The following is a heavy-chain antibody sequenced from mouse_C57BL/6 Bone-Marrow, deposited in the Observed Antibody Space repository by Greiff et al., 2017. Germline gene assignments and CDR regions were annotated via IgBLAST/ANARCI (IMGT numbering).Heavy chain of an antibody. J-gene: IGHJ3*01. CDR2: IAPSDSYT. V-gene: IGHV1-69*01. D-gene: IGHD2-4*01. Sequence: QVQLQQPGAELVMPGASVKLSCKASGYTFTSYWMHWVKQRPGQGLEWIGEIAPSDSYTNYNQKFKGKSTLTVDKSSSTAYMQLSSLTSEESAVYYCAIISYDYDGFAYWGQGTLVTVSA. CDR3: AIISYDYDGFAY. CDR1: GYTFTSYW.